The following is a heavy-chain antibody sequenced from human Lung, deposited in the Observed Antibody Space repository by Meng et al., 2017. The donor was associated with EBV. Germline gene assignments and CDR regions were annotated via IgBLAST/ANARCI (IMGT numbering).Heavy chain of an antibody. CDR3: ARLLYNWNPYFAY. Sequence: VQPELGAEGVLRPARPLALTCTVSGGSISNVGYYYNWLRQYPGKGLEWIGYIYNSGTTSYNPSLKSRVSMSMDTSQNQFSLNLKSVTAADTAVYFCARLLYNWNPYFAYWGQGILVTVSS. CDR2: IYNSGTT. V-gene: IGHV4-31*03. J-gene: IGHJ4*02. D-gene: IGHD1-20*01. CDR1: GGSISNVGYY.